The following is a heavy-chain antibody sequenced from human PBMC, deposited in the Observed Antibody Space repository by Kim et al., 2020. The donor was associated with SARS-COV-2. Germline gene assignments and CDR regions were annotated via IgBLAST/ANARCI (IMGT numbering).Heavy chain of an antibody. Sequence: ADSVTGRFTLSRDNSKNTLYLQMNSLRADDTAVYYCARLYCQIIFCYFDSWGQGTLVTVSS. CDR3: ARLYCQIIFCYFDS. V-gene: IGHV3-74*01. J-gene: IGHJ5*01. D-gene: IGHD2-2*01.